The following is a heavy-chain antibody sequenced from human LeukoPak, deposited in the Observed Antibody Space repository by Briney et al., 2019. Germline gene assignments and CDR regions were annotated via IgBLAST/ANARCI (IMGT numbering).Heavy chain of an antibody. J-gene: IGHJ4*02. V-gene: IGHV4-34*01. CDR1: GESFSGYY. Sequence: PSETLSLTCAVYGESFSGYYWNWIRQPPGKGLEWIGEINHSGSTNYNPSLKSRVTISVDTSKNQFSLKLSSVTAADTAVYYCARQDDYDSSGYVGYYFDYWGQGTLVTVSS. CDR3: ARQDDYDSSGYVGYYFDY. D-gene: IGHD3-22*01. CDR2: INHSGST.